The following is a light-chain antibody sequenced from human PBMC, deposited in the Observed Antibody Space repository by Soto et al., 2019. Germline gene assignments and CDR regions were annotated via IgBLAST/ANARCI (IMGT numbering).Light chain of an antibody. V-gene: IGLV1-44*01. CDR3: AAWDASVNGWV. Sequence: QSVLTQPPSASGTPGQRVTMSCSGSSSNIGGNTVNCYQQMPGTTAKLLIYSNDQRPSGGPDRFSGAKSGTSASLAISCLQYEEDAGDYCAAWDASVNGWVFGGGTKLTVL. J-gene: IGLJ3*02. CDR1: SSNIGGNT. CDR2: SND.